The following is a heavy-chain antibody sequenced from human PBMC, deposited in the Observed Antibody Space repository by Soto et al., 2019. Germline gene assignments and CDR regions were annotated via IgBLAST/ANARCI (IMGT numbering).Heavy chain of an antibody. V-gene: IGHV1-69*04. D-gene: IGHD3-22*01. CDR2: IIPILGIA. CDR1: GGTFSSYT. J-gene: IGHJ4*02. CDR3: ARDSYYYDSSGYFRDY. Sequence: SVKVSCKASGGTFSSYTISWVRQAPGQGLEWMGRIIPILGIANYAQKFQGRVTITADKSTSTAYMELSSLRSEDTAVYYCARDSYYYDSSGYFRDYWGQGTLVTVSS.